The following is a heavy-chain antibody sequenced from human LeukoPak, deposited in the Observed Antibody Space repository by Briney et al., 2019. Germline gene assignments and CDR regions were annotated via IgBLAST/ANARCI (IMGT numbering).Heavy chain of an antibody. D-gene: IGHD3-10*01. CDR1: GYTFTSYA. J-gene: IGHJ5*02. CDR2: IIPIFGTA. CDR3: ARGRRRFDGSGSYDGWFDP. V-gene: IGHV1-69*05. Sequence: SVKVSCKASGYTFTSYAISWVRQAPGQGLEWMGRIIPIFGTANYAQKFQGRVTITTDESTSTAYMELSSLRSEDTAVYYCARGRRRFDGSGSYDGWFDPWGQGTLVTVSS.